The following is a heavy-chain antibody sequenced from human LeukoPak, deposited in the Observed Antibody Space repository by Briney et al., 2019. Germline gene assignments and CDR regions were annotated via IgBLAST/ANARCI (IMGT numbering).Heavy chain of an antibody. D-gene: IGHD3-16*01. CDR2: IYHSGST. J-gene: IGHJ3*02. CDR3: ARDIVGGFAFDI. V-gene: IGHV4-30-2*01. CDR1: GGSISSGGYS. Sequence: SETLSLTCALSGGSISSGGYSWSWIRQPPGKGLEWIGYIYHSGSTYYNPSLKSRVTISVDRSKNQFSLKLSSVTAADTAVYYCARDIVGGFAFDIWGQGTMVTVSS.